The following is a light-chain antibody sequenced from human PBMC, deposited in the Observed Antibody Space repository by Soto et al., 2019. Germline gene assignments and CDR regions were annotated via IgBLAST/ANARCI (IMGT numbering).Light chain of an antibody. CDR2: RAS. CDR3: QQYKTYRT. J-gene: IGKJ1*01. CDR1: QSVNSW. V-gene: IGKV1-5*03. Sequence: DIQMTQSPSALTASVGDRVTITCRASQSVNSWVAWYQQKSGKAPNLLIYRASTLENGVPLRFSGSGSETEFTLTISSLQPEDSATHYCQQYKTYRTLGQGTKVDIK.